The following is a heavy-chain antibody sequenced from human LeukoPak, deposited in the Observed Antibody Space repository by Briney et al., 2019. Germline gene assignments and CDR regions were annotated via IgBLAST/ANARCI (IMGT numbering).Heavy chain of an antibody. V-gene: IGHV4-59*01. CDR1: GGSISSYY. CDR3: ARGGSSSWYGGVAFDI. Sequence: SETLSLTCTVSGGSISSYYWSWIRQPPGKGLEWIGYIYYSGSTNYNPSLKSRVTISVDTSKNQFSLKLSSVTAADTAVYYCARGGSSSWYGGVAFDIWGQGTMVTVSS. D-gene: IGHD6-13*01. J-gene: IGHJ3*02. CDR2: IYYSGST.